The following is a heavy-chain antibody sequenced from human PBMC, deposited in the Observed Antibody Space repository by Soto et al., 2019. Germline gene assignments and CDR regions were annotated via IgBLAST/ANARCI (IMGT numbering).Heavy chain of an antibody. CDR1: GFPFSSYW. D-gene: IGHD3-9*01. CDR2: ISGDGVTT. CDR3: AREYDGLLTGYYTDY. Sequence: EVQLVESGGDLVQRGGSLRLSCAASGFPFSSYWMHWVRHTPGKGLDWVARISGDGVTTYYADSVTGRFTVSRDNAKNTLSLQISALRAEDTAVYYYAREYDGLLTGYYTDYWGLRTLVSVSS. V-gene: IGHV3-74*01. J-gene: IGHJ4*02.